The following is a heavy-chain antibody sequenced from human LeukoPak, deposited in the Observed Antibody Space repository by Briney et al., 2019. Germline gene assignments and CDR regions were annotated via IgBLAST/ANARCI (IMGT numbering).Heavy chain of an antibody. J-gene: IGHJ4*02. CDR2: ISSNGGST. CDR3: VKVSSSGWHEGDYSGY. V-gene: IGHV3-64D*06. D-gene: IGHD6-19*01. CDR1: GFTFSTYA. Sequence: GGSLRLSCSASGFTFSTYAMHWVRQAPGKGLEYVSAISSNGGSTYFADSVKARFSISRDNSKNTLDLQMSSLRAEDTAVYYCVKVSSSGWHEGDYSGYWGQGTLVTVSS.